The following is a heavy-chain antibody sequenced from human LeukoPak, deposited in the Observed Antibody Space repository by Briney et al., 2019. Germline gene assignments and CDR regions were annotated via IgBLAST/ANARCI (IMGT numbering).Heavy chain of an antibody. CDR1: GYAFTSYG. D-gene: IGHD4-17*01. CDR3: ARTLMALDGDLGWFDP. V-gene: IGHV1-18*01. Sequence: EASVKVSXKASGYAFTSYGISWVRQAPGQGLEWMGWISAYNGNTNYAQKLQGRVTMTTDTSTSTAYMELRSLRSDDTAVYYCARTLMALDGDLGWFDPWGQGTLVTVSS. CDR2: ISAYNGNT. J-gene: IGHJ5*02.